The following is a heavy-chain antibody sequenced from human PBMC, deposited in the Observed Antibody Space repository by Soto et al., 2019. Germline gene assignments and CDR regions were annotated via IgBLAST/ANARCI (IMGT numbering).Heavy chain of an antibody. V-gene: IGHV3-48*03. CDR1: GFTFSSYE. Sequence: PGGSLRLSCAASGFTFSSYEMNWVRQAPGKGLEWVSYISSSGSTIYYADSVKGRFTISRDNAKNSLYLQMNSLRAEDTAVYYCARLFAYSYGSLPHHWGQGTLVTVSS. CDR3: ARLFAYSYGSLPHH. D-gene: IGHD5-18*01. J-gene: IGHJ4*02. CDR2: ISSSGSTI.